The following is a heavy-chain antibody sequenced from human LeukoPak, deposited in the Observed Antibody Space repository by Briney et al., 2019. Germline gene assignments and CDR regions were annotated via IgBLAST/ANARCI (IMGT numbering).Heavy chain of an antibody. CDR2: ISYDGSNK. Sequence: GGPLRLSCAASGFTFSSYAMHWVRQAPGKGLEWVAVISYDGSNKYYADSVKGRFTISRDNSKNTLYLQMNSLRAEDTAVYYCASYEVDIVATADFDYWGQGTLVTVSS. J-gene: IGHJ4*02. D-gene: IGHD5-12*01. CDR3: ASYEVDIVATADFDY. V-gene: IGHV3-30*01. CDR1: GFTFSSYA.